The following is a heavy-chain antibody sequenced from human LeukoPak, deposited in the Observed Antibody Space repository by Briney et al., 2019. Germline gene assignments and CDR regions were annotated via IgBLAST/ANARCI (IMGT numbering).Heavy chain of an antibody. CDR3: ARDWTTVTPFDY. J-gene: IGHJ4*02. CDR2: IYYSGST. V-gene: IGHV4-39*07. CDR1: GGSISSSSYY. D-gene: IGHD4-17*01. Sequence: SETLSLTCTVFGGSISSSSYYGGWIRQPPGKGLEWIGSIYYSGSTYYNPSLKSRVTISVDTSKNQFSLKLSSVTAADTAVYYCARDWTTVTPFDYWGQGTLVTVSS.